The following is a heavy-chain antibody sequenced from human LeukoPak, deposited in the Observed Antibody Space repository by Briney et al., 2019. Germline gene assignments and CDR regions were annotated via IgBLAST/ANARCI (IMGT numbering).Heavy chain of an antibody. Sequence: PSETLSLTCTVSGGSVSSYSWTWIRQPPGKGLEWIGSIYYSRSTNYNPSLKRRVTISVDTSKNQFSLKLSSVPAADTAVYYCVRDRVLGAFDIWGQGTMVTVSS. CDR2: IYYSRST. CDR3: VRDRVLGAFDI. CDR1: GGSVSSYS. D-gene: IGHD3-16*01. J-gene: IGHJ3*02. V-gene: IGHV4-59*02.